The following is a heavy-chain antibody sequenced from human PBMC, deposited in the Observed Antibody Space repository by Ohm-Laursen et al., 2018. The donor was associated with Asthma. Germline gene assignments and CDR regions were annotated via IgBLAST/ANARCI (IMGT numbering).Heavy chain of an antibody. V-gene: IGHV1-69*01. Sequence: SSVKVSCKSLGGTLGTSVIGWVRQAPGQGLEWVGGINSVFGTSTYAQKFHDRFTITADESTSTVYMTLSSLTSEDTAVYYCARKAGSCITSNCYSLDFWGQGTLVTVSS. CDR3: ARKAGSCITSNCYSLDF. D-gene: IGHD2-15*01. CDR1: GGTLGTSV. J-gene: IGHJ4*02. CDR2: INSVFGTS.